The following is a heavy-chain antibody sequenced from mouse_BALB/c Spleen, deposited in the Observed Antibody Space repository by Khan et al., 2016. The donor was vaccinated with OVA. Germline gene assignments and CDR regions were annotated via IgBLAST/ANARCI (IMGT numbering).Heavy chain of an antibody. CDR1: GYTFTSYV. CDR2: INPYNDGT. Sequence: EVQLQQSGPELVKPGASVKMSCKASGYTFTSYVMHWVKQKPGQGLEWIGYINPYNDGTKYNEKFKGKATLTSDKSSSTAYMELSSLTSEDSAVCYCARRLIYYGYDAGFAYWGQGTLVTVSA. V-gene: IGHV1S136*01. D-gene: IGHD2-2*01. CDR3: ARRLIYYGYDAGFAY. J-gene: IGHJ3*01.